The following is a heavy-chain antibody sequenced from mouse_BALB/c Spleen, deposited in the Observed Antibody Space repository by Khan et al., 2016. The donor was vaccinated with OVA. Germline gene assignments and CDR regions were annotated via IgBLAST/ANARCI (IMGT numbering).Heavy chain of an antibody. CDR3: ATSYFYGYYFDY. J-gene: IGHJ2*01. CDR1: GFTFTSYG. D-gene: IGHD1-1*01. Sequence: EVELVESGGGLVQSGGSRKLSCAASGFTFTSYGMHWIRQAPEKGLEWVAYISSDSNTIYYADTVKGRFTISRDNLKNTLFLQMTSLTSGDTAMYFCATSYFYGYYFDYWGQGTTLTVSS. CDR2: ISSDSNTI. V-gene: IGHV5-17*02.